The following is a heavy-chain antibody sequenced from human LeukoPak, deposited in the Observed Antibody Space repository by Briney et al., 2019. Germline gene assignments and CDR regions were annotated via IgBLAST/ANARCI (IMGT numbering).Heavy chain of an antibody. CDR1: GYTFTDYY. D-gene: IGHD3-10*01. V-gene: IGHV1-46*01. J-gene: IGHJ4*02. CDR3: ARVSEETGSDY. CDR2: ISPSGGSS. Sequence: ATVKVSCKASGYTFTDYYIHWVRQAPGQGLEWMGIISPSGGSSSYAQKFQGRVTMTRDKSTSTVYMELSRLRSEDTAVYYCARVSEETGSDYWGQGTLVTVSS.